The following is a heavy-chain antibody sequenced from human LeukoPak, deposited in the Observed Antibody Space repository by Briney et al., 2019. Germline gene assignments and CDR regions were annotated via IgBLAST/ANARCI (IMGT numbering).Heavy chain of an antibody. J-gene: IGHJ4*02. D-gene: IGHD1-26*01. CDR3: AKGPPRNIVVGATKDFDY. CDR2: IRYDGSNK. Sequence: GGSLRLSCAASGFTFSSYGMHWVRQAPGKGLEWVAFIRYDGSNKYYADSVKGRFTISRDNSKNTLYLQVNSLRAEDTAVYYCAKGPPRNIVVGATKDFDYWGQGTLVTVSS. CDR1: GFTFSSYG. V-gene: IGHV3-30*02.